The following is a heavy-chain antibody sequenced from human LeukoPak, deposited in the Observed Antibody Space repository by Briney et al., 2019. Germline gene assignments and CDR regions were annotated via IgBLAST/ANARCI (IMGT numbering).Heavy chain of an antibody. V-gene: IGHV3-48*01. D-gene: IGHD3-22*01. J-gene: IGHJ4*02. Sequence: GGSLRLSCAASGFTFSSYSMNWVRQAPGKGLEWVSYISSSSSTIYYADSVKGRFTISRDNAKNSLYLQMNSLRAEDTAVYYCARANYDSSGYFAPRYWGQGTLVTVSS. CDR2: ISSSSSTI. CDR3: ARANYDSSGYFAPRY. CDR1: GFTFSSYS.